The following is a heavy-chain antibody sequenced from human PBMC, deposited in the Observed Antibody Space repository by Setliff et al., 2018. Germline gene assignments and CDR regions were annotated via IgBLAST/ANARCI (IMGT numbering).Heavy chain of an antibody. J-gene: IGHJ4*02. Sequence: PSETLSLTCSLSGVTIGGNNYYYWAWIRQPPGKGLEWIGTISYSGGVFYNPSLKSRVAISADTSRIQFSLKLRSVTAADTALYSCAGTPARGTTWLSPFDYWGQGIQVTVSS. D-gene: IGHD3-9*01. CDR1: GVTIGGNNYYY. CDR2: ISYSGGV. CDR3: AGTPARGTTWLSPFDY. V-gene: IGHV4-39*07.